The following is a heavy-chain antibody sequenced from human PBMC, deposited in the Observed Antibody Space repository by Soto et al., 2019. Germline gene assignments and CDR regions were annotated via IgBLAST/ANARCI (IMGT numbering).Heavy chain of an antibody. CDR1: GFTFTTYA. D-gene: IGHD6-6*01. J-gene: IGHJ6*03. V-gene: IGHV3-23*01. CDR3: ARRARPDFYYMDV. CDR2: ISGSGGST. Sequence: GSLRLSCVASGFTFTTYAMTWVRQAPGKGLEWVSIISGSGGSTHYADSVKGRFIISRDNSKNTLYLQMNGLRAEDTAVYYCARRARPDFYYMDVWGKGTKVTVSS.